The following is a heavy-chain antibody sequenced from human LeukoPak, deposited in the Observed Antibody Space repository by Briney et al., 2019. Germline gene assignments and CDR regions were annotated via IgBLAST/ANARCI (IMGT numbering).Heavy chain of an antibody. CDR2: INQSGTT. CDR1: GGSFGGYY. Sequence: SETLSLTCEVSGGSFGGYYWSWVRQPPGKGLEWIGEINQSGTTKYNPSLKSRVTVSVDTSESQFSLKMTSVTAVDTAVYYCARALSYDFWSGNTWFDPWGQGILVTVSS. J-gene: IGHJ5*02. CDR3: ARALSYDFWSGNTWFDP. D-gene: IGHD3-3*01. V-gene: IGHV4-34*01.